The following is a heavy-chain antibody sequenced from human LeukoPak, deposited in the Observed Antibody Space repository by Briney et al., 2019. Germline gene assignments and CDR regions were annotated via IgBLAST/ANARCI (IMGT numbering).Heavy chain of an antibody. CDR3: AKDARQWLVSNYFDY. D-gene: IGHD6-19*01. V-gene: IGHV3-21*01. CDR2: ISTSSIYI. Sequence: GGSLTLSCAASGFTFSSYTMNWVRQAPGKGREWVSSISTSSIYIYYAYSVKGRFTISRDNSKNTLYLQMNRLRAEDPAVYYCAKDARQWLVSNYFDYWGQGTLVTVSS. CDR1: GFTFSSYT. J-gene: IGHJ4*02.